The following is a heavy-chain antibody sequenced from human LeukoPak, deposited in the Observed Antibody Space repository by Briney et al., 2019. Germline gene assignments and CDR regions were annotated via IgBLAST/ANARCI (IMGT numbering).Heavy chain of an antibody. CDR2: IYHSGST. CDR1: GYSIISGYF. CDR3: AKSGHDYPPYFDY. V-gene: IGHV4-38-2*01. J-gene: IGHJ4*02. Sequence: SETLSLTCAVSGYSIISGYFWGWIRQPPGKGLEWIGTIYHSGSTYYNPSLKSRVTISVDTSKNQFSLKLSSVTAADTAVYFCAKSGHDYPPYFDYWGQGTLVTVSS. D-gene: IGHD5-12*01.